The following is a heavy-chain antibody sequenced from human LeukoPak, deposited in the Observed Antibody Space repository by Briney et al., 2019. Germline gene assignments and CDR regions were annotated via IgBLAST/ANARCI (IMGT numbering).Heavy chain of an antibody. CDR1: GFTFSSYG. J-gene: IGHJ4*02. D-gene: IGHD6-13*01. V-gene: IGHV3-23*01. CDR3: AKDHFVGITAAEPVNDFDY. CDR2: FSDGST. Sequence: GGSLRLSCAASGFTFSSYGMTWVRQAPGKGLEWVSGFSDGSTYHADSVKGRFTISRDKYKNTLYLQMNSLRAEDTAVYYCAKDHFVGITAAEPVNDFDYWGQGTLVTVSS.